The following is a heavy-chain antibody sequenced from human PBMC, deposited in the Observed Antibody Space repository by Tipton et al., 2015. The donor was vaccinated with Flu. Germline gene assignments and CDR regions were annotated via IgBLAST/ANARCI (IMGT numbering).Heavy chain of an antibody. J-gene: IGHJ6*03. Sequence: TLSLTCAVYGGSFSGYYWSWIRQPPGKGLEWIGEINHSGSTNYNPSLKSRVTISVDTSKNQFSLKLSSVTAADTAVYYCARAVVDFWSGLYYYYYMDVWGKGTTVTVSS. D-gene: IGHD3-3*01. V-gene: IGHV4-34*01. CDR1: GGSFSGYY. CDR3: ARAVVDFWSGLYYYYYMDV. CDR2: INHSGST.